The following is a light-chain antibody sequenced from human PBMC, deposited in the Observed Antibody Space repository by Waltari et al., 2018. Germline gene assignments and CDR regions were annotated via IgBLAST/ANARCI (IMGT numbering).Light chain of an antibody. Sequence: DIQMTQSPSTLSASVGDRVTITCRASQSISSWLAWYQQKPGKAPKLLIYKASSLESGVPSRFSGSGSGTEFILTISSLQPDDFATYYCQQYNRSWTFGQGTKVEIK. CDR3: QQYNRSWT. V-gene: IGKV1-5*03. CDR2: KAS. J-gene: IGKJ1*01. CDR1: QSISSW.